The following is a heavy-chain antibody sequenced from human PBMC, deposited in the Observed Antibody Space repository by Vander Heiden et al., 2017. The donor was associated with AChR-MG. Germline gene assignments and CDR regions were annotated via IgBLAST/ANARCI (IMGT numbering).Heavy chain of an antibody. CDR3: ARRVGANRWFDP. V-gene: IGHV4-39*01. CDR1: GGSISSGAYY. J-gene: IGHJ5*02. Sequence: QVQLQESGPGLVKPSETLSLTCTVSGGSISSGAYYWGWIRQPPGKGLEWIGTISYRGSTDYNPSLKSRVTISADTSKNQFSLKLTSVTAADTSVYYCARRVGANRWFDPWGQGALVTVSS. CDR2: ISYRGST. D-gene: IGHD2-15*01.